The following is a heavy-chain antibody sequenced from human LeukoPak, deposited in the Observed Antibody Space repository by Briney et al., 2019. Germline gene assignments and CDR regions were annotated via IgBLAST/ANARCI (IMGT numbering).Heavy chain of an antibody. V-gene: IGHV1-46*01. J-gene: IGHJ5*02. D-gene: IGHD3-22*01. CDR2: INPSGGST. CDR3: ARVLRYYDSSGYPTSMFDP. Sequence: ASVKVSCKASGYTFTSYYMHWVRQAPGQGLEWMGIINPSGGSTSYAQKFQGRVTMTRDTSTSTVYMELSSLRSEDTAVYYCARVLRYYDSSGYPTSMFDPWGQGTLVTVSS. CDR1: GYTFTSYY.